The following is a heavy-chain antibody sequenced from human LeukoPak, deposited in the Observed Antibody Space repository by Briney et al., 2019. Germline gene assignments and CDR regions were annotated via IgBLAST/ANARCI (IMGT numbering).Heavy chain of an antibody. CDR3: ARDPLRYLRVGHYDY. Sequence: GGSLRLSCAASGFTLSNSAMNWVRQVPGKGLEWVSSIDYDSSHIYYAASVRGRFTISRDNARNSVYLQMNSLRVEDTAVYYCARDPLRYLRVGHYDYWGQGTLVAVSS. CDR2: IDYDSSHI. CDR1: GFTLSNSA. J-gene: IGHJ4*02. V-gene: IGHV3-21*01. D-gene: IGHD3-9*01.